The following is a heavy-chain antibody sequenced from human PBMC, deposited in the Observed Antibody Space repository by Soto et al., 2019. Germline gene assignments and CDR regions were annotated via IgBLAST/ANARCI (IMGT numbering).Heavy chain of an antibody. CDR3: ARSPGGGSYYLDPLGY. CDR2: INAGNGNT. D-gene: IGHD1-26*01. Sequence: QVPLVQSGAEVKKPGASVKVSCKASGYTFTSYAMHWVRQAPGQRLEWMGWINAGNGNTKYSQKFQGRVTITRDTSASTAYMELSSLRSEDTAVYYCARSPGGGSYYLDPLGYWGQGTLVTVSS. CDR1: GYTFTSYA. V-gene: IGHV1-3*01. J-gene: IGHJ4*02.